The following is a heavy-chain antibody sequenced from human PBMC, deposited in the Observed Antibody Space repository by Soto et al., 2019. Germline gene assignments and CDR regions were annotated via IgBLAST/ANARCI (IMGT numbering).Heavy chain of an antibody. CDR1: GGSISSGGYY. J-gene: IGHJ4*02. D-gene: IGHD3-22*01. Sequence: SETLSLTCTVSGGSISSGGYYWSWIRQHPGKGLEWIGYIYYSGSTYYNPSLKSRVTISVDTSKNQFSLKLSSVTAADTAVYYCARNTYYYDSSGYYYFDYWGQGTLVTVS. CDR2: IYYSGST. V-gene: IGHV4-31*03. CDR3: ARNTYYYDSSGYYYFDY.